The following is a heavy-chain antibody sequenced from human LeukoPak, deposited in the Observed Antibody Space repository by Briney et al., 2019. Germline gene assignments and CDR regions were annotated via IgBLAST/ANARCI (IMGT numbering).Heavy chain of an antibody. J-gene: IGHJ3*02. CDR2: INPSGGST. CDR3: AKAPHHSSGWWYDRGAFDI. D-gene: IGHD6-19*01. CDR1: GYTFTSYY. Sequence: ASVKVSCKASGYTFTSYYMHWVRQAPGQGLEWMGIINPSGGSTSYAQKFQGRVTMTRDTSTSTVYMELSSLRSEDTAVYYCAKAPHHSSGWWYDRGAFDIWGQGTMVTVSS. V-gene: IGHV1-46*01.